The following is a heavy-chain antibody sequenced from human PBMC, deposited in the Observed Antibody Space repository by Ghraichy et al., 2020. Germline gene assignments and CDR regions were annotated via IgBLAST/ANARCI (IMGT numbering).Heavy chain of an antibody. CDR1: GYSFTSYW. CDR3: ARHGPLHRVVVVAAKYYYYYMDV. CDR2: IYPGDSDT. Sequence: GESLNISCKGSGYSFTSYWIGWVRQMPGKGLEWMGIIYPGDSDTRYSPSFQGQVTISADKSISTAYLQWSSLKASDTAMYYCARHGPLHRVVVVAAKYYYYYMDVWGKGTTVTVSS. V-gene: IGHV5-51*01. J-gene: IGHJ6*03. D-gene: IGHD2-15*01.